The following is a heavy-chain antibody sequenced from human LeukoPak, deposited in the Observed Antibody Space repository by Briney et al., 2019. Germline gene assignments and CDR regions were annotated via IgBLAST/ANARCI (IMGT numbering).Heavy chain of an antibody. J-gene: IGHJ5*02. D-gene: IGHD4-11*01. V-gene: IGHV1-2*02. Sequence: GASLKVSCKASGYTFTGYYMHWVRQAPRQGLEWMGWINANSGGTNYAQKYPGSVTMTTDTSISTAYMELSRPRSENTAVYYGARVRGDYSEGWFDPWGQGTLVTVSS. CDR3: ARVRGDYSEGWFDP. CDR1: GYTFTGYY. CDR2: INANSGGT.